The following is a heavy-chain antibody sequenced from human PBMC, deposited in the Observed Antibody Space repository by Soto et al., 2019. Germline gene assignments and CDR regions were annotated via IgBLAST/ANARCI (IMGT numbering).Heavy chain of an antibody. V-gene: IGHV3-30*18. D-gene: IGHD3-22*01. Sequence: QVQLVESGGGVVQPGRSLRLSCAASGFTFSSYGMHWVRQAPGKGLEWVAVISYDGSNKYYADSVKGRFTISRDNSKNTLYLQMNSLRAEDTAVYYCAKGLVVVDEPLAFDIWGQGTMVTVSS. CDR1: GFTFSSYG. J-gene: IGHJ3*02. CDR3: AKGLVVVDEPLAFDI. CDR2: ISYDGSNK.